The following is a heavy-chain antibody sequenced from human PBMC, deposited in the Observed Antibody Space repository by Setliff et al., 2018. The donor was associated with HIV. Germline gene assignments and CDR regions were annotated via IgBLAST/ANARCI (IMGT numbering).Heavy chain of an antibody. CDR3: ARSIVPVASGYYYFEY. D-gene: IGHD3-3*01. V-gene: IGHV4-39*01. J-gene: IGHJ4*02. CDR2: IYHTGST. CDR1: GGYTNSTSYY. Sequence: SETLSLTCTVSGGYTNSTSYYWGWIRQPPGNGLEWIGSIYHTGSTYYKPSLKSRVTISVDTSKNQFSLRLSSVAAGDTAVYYCARSIVPVASGYYYFEYWGQGTLVTVSS.